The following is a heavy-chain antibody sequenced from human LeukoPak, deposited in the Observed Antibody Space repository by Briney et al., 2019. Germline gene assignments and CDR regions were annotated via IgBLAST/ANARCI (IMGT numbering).Heavy chain of an antibody. D-gene: IGHD6-19*01. CDR2: IYHSGST. V-gene: IGHV4-38-2*02. CDR3: ARDHGAVAGRIDY. J-gene: IGHJ4*02. CDR1: GYSISSGYY. Sequence: SETLSLTCTVSGYSISSGYYWGWIRQPPGKGLEWIGSIYHSGSTYYIPSLKSRVTISVDTSKNQFSLKLSSVTAADTAVYYCARDHGAVAGRIDYWGQGTLVTVSS.